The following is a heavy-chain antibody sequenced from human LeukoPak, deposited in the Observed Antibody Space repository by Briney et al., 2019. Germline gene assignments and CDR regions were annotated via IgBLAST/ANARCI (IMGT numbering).Heavy chain of an antibody. CDR3: ARVGTWELQRVFDY. CDR1: GFTFTDYW. CDR2: IHKAGTES. Sequence: PGGSLRLSCAASGFTFTDYWMTWVRQVPGKGLEWVANIHKAGTESYYVDSVKGRFAISRDNAKNSLYLQLSSLRVDDTDVYYCARVGTWELQRVFDYWGQGTLVTVSS. D-gene: IGHD1-26*01. V-gene: IGHV3-7*03. J-gene: IGHJ4*02.